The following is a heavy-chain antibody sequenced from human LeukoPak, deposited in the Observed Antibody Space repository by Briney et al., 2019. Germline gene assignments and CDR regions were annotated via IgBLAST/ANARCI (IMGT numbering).Heavy chain of an antibody. CDR2: ISGSGGST. D-gene: IGHD5-24*01. Sequence: SGGSLRLSCAASGFTFRRYAMSWVRQAQGKGLEWVSAISGSGGSTYYADSVKGRFTISRDNSENTLYLQMESLRAEDTAVYYCARGDGYNFFDYWGQGTLVTVSS. CDR1: GFTFRRYA. J-gene: IGHJ4*02. CDR3: ARGDGYNFFDY. V-gene: IGHV3-23*01.